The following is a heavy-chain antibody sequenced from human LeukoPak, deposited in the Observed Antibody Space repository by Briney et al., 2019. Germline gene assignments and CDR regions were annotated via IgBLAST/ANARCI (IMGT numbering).Heavy chain of an antibody. D-gene: IGHD4-17*01. J-gene: IGHJ4*02. CDR2: INHSGST. CDR1: GGSFSGYY. Sequence: PSETLSLTCAVYGGSFSGYYWSWIRQPPGKGLEWIGEINHSGSTNYNPSLKSRVTISVDTSKNQFSLKLSSVTAADTAVYYCARLGDYNFDYWGQGTLVTVSS. CDR3: ARLGDYNFDY. V-gene: IGHV4-34*01.